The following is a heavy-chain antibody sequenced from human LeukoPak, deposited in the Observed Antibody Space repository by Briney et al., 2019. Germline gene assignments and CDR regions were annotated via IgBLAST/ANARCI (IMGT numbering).Heavy chain of an antibody. Sequence: SETLSLTCAVYGGSFSGYYWSWIRQPPGKGLEWIGEINHSGSTNYNPSLKSRVTISVDTSKNQFSLKLSSVTAADTAVYYCARGRYSWPDWGQGTLVTVS. CDR1: GGSFSGYY. CDR2: INHSGST. CDR3: ARGRYSWPD. J-gene: IGHJ4*02. V-gene: IGHV4-34*01. D-gene: IGHD1-1*01.